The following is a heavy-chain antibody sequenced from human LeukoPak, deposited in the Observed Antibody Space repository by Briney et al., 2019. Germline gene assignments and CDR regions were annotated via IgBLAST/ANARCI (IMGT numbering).Heavy chain of an antibody. V-gene: IGHV3-48*01. Sequence: PGGSLRLSCAASGFTFDDYGMSWVRQAPGKGLEWVSYISSSSGTIYYADSVKGRFTISRDNAKNSLYLQMNSLRAEDTAVYYCARDRYSSGWDDYFDYWGQGTLVTVSS. CDR1: GFTFDDYG. CDR3: ARDRYSSGWDDYFDY. D-gene: IGHD6-19*01. J-gene: IGHJ4*02. CDR2: ISSSSGTI.